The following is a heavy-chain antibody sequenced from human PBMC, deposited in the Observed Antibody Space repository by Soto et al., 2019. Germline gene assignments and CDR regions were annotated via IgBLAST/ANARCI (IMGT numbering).Heavy chain of an antibody. Sequence: QVQLVQSGAEVKKPGSSVKVSCKASGGTFSSYAISWVRQAPGQGLEWMGGIIPIFGTASYAQKFQGRVTITADESTSTAYMELSSLRSEDTAVYYCARELLLAGRCWFDPWGQGTLVTVSS. V-gene: IGHV1-69*01. J-gene: IGHJ5*02. CDR1: GGTFSSYA. CDR3: ARELLLAGRCWFDP. D-gene: IGHD2-15*01. CDR2: IIPIFGTA.